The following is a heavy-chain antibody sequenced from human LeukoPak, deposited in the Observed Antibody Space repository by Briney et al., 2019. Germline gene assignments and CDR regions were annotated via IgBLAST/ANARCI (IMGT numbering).Heavy chain of an antibody. J-gene: IGHJ4*02. Sequence: GGSLRLSCAASGFAFSAYWMHWVRQAPGKGLEWVSRINEDATTITYADSVKGRFIITRDNSKKSLYLQMNNLRAEDTAVYYCVRDLILVWTPGDDFDFWGQGTLVIVSS. V-gene: IGHV3-74*01. D-gene: IGHD3-16*01. CDR2: INEDATTI. CDR1: GFAFSAYW. CDR3: VRDLILVWTPGDDFDF.